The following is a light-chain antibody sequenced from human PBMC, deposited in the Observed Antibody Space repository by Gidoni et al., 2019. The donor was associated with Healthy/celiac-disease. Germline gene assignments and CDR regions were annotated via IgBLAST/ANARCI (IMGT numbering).Light chain of an antibody. CDR3: QAWDSSTYGVV. V-gene: IGLV3-1*01. CDR1: KLGHKY. J-gene: IGLJ2*01. Sequence: SYELTQLPSVSVPPGQTASITCSGDKLGHKYPCWYQQKPGQSPVLVIYQDSKRPSGIPERFSGSNSGNTATLTISGTQAMDEADYYCQAWDSSTYGVVFGGGTKLTVL. CDR2: QDS.